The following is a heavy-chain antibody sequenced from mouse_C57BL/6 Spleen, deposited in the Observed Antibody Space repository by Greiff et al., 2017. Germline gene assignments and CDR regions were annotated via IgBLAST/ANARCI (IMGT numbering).Heavy chain of an antibody. D-gene: IGHD6-1*01. J-gene: IGHJ2*01. CDR2: INPSSGYT. V-gene: IGHV1-7*01. Sequence: VQLQESGAELAQPGASVKLSCKASGYTFTGYWMHWVKQRPGQGLEWIGYINPSSGYTKYNQKFKDKATLTADKSSSTAYMQLSSLTYEDSAVXYCARHAPTRTQQIDYWGQGTTLTVSS. CDR3: ARHAPTRTQQIDY. CDR1: GYTFTGYW.